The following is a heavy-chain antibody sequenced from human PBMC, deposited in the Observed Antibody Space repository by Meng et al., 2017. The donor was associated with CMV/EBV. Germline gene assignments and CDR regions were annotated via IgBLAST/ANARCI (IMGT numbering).Heavy chain of an antibody. D-gene: IGHD3-3*01. CDR3: ARAEDLRFEYYYGMDV. V-gene: IGHV3-48*03. CDR2: ISSSGSTI. J-gene: IGHJ6*02. Sequence: GEFLKISCAASGFTFSSYEMNWVRQAPGKGLEWVSYISSSGSTIYYADSVKGRFTISRDNAKNSLYLQMNSLRAEDTAVYYCARAEDLRFEYYYGMDVWGQGTTVTVSS. CDR1: GFTFSSYE.